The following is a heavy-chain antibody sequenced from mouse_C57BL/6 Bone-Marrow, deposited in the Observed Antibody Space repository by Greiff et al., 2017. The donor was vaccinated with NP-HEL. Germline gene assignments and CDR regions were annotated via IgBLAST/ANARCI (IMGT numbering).Heavy chain of an antibody. V-gene: IGHV1-74*01. J-gene: IGHJ1*03. CDR1: GYTFTSYW. Sequence: VQLRQPGAELVKPGASVKVSCKASGYTFTSYWMHWVKQRPGQGLEWIGRIHPSDSDTNYNQKFKGKATLTVDKSSSTAYMQLSSLTSEDSAVYYCAMDGSSYDWYFDVWGTGTTVTVSS. CDR3: AMDGSSYDWYFDV. CDR2: IHPSDSDT. D-gene: IGHD1-1*01.